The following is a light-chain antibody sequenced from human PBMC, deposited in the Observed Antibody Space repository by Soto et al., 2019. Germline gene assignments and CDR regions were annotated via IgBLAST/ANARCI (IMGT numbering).Light chain of an antibody. CDR1: QSIRSW. V-gene: IGKV1-5*03. Sequence: DIQMTQSPSTLSASVGDRVTITCRASQSIRSWLAWYQQKPGKAPEVLIYKASSLEGEVPSRFSGSGSGTEFTLTISSLQPDDFATYYCQQYNSYPYPFGQGTKLEI. CDR2: KAS. J-gene: IGKJ2*01. CDR3: QQYNSYPYP.